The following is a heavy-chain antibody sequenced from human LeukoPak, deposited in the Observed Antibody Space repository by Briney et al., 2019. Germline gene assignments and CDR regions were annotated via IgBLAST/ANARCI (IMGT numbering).Heavy chain of an antibody. CDR3: ARDRRSQWELPGGVDY. D-gene: IGHD1-26*01. V-gene: IGHV3-7*01. CDR2: IKQEGSEK. J-gene: IGHJ4*02. Sequence: GGSLRLSCAASGFTFSSYWMSWVRQAPGKGLEWVANIKQEGSEKYYVDSVKGRFTISRDNAKNSLYLQMNSLRAEDTAVYYCARDRRSQWELPGGVDYWGQGTLVTVSS. CDR1: GFTFSSYW.